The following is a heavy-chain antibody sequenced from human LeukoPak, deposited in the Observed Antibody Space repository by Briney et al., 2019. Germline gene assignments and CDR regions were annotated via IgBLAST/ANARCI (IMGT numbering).Heavy chain of an antibody. CDR1: GYIFIDYY. Sequence: ASVKVSCKASGYIFIDYYMHWVRQAPGQGLEWMGWINPNSGGTIYAQKFQGRVTMTRDTSISTAYMELSRLIFDDTAVYYCVGQYYHYSSDYYWAPDYWGQGTLVTVSS. D-gene: IGHD3-22*01. V-gene: IGHV1-2*02. J-gene: IGHJ4*02. CDR3: VGQYYHYSSDYYWAPDY. CDR2: INPNSGGT.